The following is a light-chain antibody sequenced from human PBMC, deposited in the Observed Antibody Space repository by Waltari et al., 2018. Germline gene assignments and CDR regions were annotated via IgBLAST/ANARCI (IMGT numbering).Light chain of an antibody. V-gene: IGLV1-40*01. CDR2: GNT. CDR3: QSFDSSLSASV. CDR1: SSNFGAGYY. J-gene: IGLJ3*02. Sequence: QSVLTQPPSLPGAPGPKATIPCTGGSSNFGAGYYVHWYQQFQGTAPKLLIFGNTNRPSGVPGRFSGSRSGTSASLVIAGLQSEDEAVYYCQSFDSSLSASVFGGGTKLTVL.